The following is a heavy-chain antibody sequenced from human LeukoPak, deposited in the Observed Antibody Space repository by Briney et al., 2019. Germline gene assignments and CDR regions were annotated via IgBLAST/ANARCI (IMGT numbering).Heavy chain of an antibody. CDR1: GFTFRSYW. J-gene: IGHJ4*01. CDR3: AGDRGWTFYL. Sequence: GGSLRLSCAASGFTFRSYWMGWVRQAPGKGLEWVANIKQDGSEKYYVDSVKGRFTISRDNAKNSLYLQMNSLKDEDTAVYYCAGDRGWTFYLWGQGTLVTVSS. V-gene: IGHV3-7*01. D-gene: IGHD3-10*01. CDR2: IKQDGSEK.